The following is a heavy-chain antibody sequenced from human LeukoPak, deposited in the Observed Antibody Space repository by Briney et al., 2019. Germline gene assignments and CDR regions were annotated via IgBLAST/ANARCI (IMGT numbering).Heavy chain of an antibody. Sequence: GGSLRLSCAASGFTLSSYAMSWVGQAPGKGLEWVSAISGSGGSTYYADSVKGRFTISRDNSKNTLYLQMNSLRAEDTAVYYCARKRGIAGAKYYFDYWGQGTLVTVSS. D-gene: IGHD6-13*01. J-gene: IGHJ4*02. CDR2: ISGSGGST. CDR3: ARKRGIAGAKYYFDY. V-gene: IGHV3-23*01. CDR1: GFTLSSYA.